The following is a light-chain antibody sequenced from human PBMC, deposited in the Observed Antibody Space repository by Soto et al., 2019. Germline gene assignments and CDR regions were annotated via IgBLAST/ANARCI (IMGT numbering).Light chain of an antibody. Sequence: EIVMTQSPATLSVSPGERATLSCRASQSVSNNLAWYQQKPGQTPRLLIYGASTRASGIPVRFSGSGSGTEFTLTISSLQSEDFAVYYCQQYNNWPPVTFGQGTKLEIK. CDR1: QSVSNN. V-gene: IGKV3-15*01. CDR2: GAS. J-gene: IGKJ2*01. CDR3: QQYNNWPPVT.